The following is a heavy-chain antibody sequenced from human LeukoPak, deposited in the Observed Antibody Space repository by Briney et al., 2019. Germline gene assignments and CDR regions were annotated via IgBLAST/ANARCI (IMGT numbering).Heavy chain of an antibody. Sequence: SETLSLTCTVSGGSVSSGSYYWSWIRQPPVKGLEWIGYIYYSGSTNYNPSLKSRVTISVDTSKNQFSLKLSSVTAADTAVYYCARGNCSGGSCYYGYWGQGTLVTVSS. D-gene: IGHD2-15*01. V-gene: IGHV4-61*01. CDR2: IYYSGST. CDR3: ARGNCSGGSCYYGY. J-gene: IGHJ4*02. CDR1: GGSVSSGSYY.